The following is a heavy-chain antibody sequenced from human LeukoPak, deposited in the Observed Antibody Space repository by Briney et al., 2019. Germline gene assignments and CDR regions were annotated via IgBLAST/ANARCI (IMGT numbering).Heavy chain of an antibody. D-gene: IGHD6-19*01. CDR3: ARAQWRTYSYYYMDV. CDR2: IYSGGST. Sequence: GGSLRVSCAASGFTVSFNKMSGVCGARGRGREGSSVIYSGGSTYYAASVKGRFTISRDDSKNTLYLQMNSMRAEDTAIYYCARAQWRTYSYYYMDVWGKGTTVTVSS. CDR1: GFTVSFNK. J-gene: IGHJ6*03. V-gene: IGHV3-53*01.